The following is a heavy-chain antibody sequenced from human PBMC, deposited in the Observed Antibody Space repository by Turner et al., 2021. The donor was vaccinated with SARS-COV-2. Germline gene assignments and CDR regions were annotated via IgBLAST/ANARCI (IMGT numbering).Heavy chain of an antibody. V-gene: IGHV1-69*10. J-gene: IGHJ6*02. CDR1: GGTFSTYA. CDR3: ARVVGGFGELGYYYYYGMDV. CDR2: IIPILGIE. Sequence: QVQLVQSGAEVKKPGSSVKVSCKASGGTFSTYAISWVRQAPGQGLEWMGGIIPILGIENYAQKVQGRVTITADKSTSTAYMELSSLRSEDTAVYYCARVVGGFGELGYYYYYGMDVWGQGTTVTVSS. D-gene: IGHD3-10*01.